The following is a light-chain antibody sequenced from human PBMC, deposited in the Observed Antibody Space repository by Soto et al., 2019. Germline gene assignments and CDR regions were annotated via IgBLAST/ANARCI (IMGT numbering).Light chain of an antibody. V-gene: IGKV2-28*01. CDR2: LGS. CDR1: QSLLHSNGSNY. Sequence: EIVMTQSPLSLSVTPGEPASISCRSSQSLLHSNGSNYLGWYLQKPGHSPQLLIYLGSNRASGVPDRFSGSGSGIDFTLKISRVEAEDVGVYYCMQALQTPTFGGGTKVEVK. CDR3: MQALQTPT. J-gene: IGKJ4*01.